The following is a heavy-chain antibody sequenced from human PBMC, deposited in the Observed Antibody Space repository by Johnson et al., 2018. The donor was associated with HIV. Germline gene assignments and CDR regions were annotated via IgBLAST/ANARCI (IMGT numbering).Heavy chain of an antibody. Sequence: VQLVESGGGMVQPGRSLRLSCAASGFTFSYSAFHWVRQPPGEGLEWVALISSDGNRKYYADSVNGRFTISRDNSKNTLYLQMNSLRAEDTAVYYCAKVHMYYDILTGYGAFDIWGQGTMVTVSS. J-gene: IGHJ3*02. D-gene: IGHD3-9*01. CDR3: AKVHMYYDILTGYGAFDI. CDR2: ISSDGNRK. CDR1: GFTFSYSA. V-gene: IGHV3-30-3*01.